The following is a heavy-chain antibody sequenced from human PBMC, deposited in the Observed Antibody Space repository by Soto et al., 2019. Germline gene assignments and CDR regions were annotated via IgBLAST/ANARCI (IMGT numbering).Heavy chain of an antibody. CDR1: GFTFSSYA. Sequence: GGSLRLSCAASGFTFSSYAMSWVRQAPGKGLEWVSAISGSGGSTYYADSVRGRFTISRDNSKNTLYLQMNSLRAEDTAVYYCAKDKGRIAAAGTDWFDPWGQGTLVTVSS. CDR2: ISGSGGST. D-gene: IGHD6-13*01. V-gene: IGHV3-23*01. J-gene: IGHJ5*02. CDR3: AKDKGRIAAAGTDWFDP.